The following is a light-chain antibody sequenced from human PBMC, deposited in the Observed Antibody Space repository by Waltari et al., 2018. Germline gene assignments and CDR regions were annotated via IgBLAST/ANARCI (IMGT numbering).Light chain of an antibody. J-gene: IGKJ1*01. CDR1: QRVSTTF. V-gene: IGKV3-20*01. CDR2: GAY. CDR3: QQYDSYWT. Sequence: EIVLTQSPGTLSLSPGERATLSCRTSQRVSTTFLSWYQQKPGQAPRLLIYGAYNRATGIPDRFSGSGSGTDFTLTISRLEPEDFATYHCQQYDSYWTFGQGTKVEIK.